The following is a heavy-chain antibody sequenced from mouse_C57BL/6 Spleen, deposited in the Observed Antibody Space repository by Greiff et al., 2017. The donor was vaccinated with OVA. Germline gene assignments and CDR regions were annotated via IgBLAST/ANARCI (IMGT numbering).Heavy chain of an antibody. J-gene: IGHJ3*01. CDR1: GYSFTGYY. D-gene: IGHD2-4*01. CDR3: ASDYDPFAY. CDR2: INPSTGGT. Sequence: VQLLQSGPELVKPGASVKISCKASGYSFTGYYMNWVKQSPEKSLEWIGEINPSTGGTTYNQKFKAKATLTVDKSSSTAYMQLKSLTSEDSAVYYCASDYDPFAYWGQGTLVTVSA. V-gene: IGHV1-42*01.